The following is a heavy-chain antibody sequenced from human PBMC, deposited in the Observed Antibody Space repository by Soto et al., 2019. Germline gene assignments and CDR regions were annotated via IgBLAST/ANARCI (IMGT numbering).Heavy chain of an antibody. CDR1: GGSISSSSYY. J-gene: IGHJ5*02. CDR2: IYYSGST. CDR3: ARHVEMATLADETRFDP. V-gene: IGHV4-39*01. Sequence: QLQLQESGPGLVKPSETLSLTCTVSGGSISSSSYYWGWIRQPPGKGLEWIGSIYYSGSTYYNPSLKSRVTISVDTSKNQFSLKLSSVTAADTAVYYCARHVEMATLADETRFDPWGQGTLVTVSS. D-gene: IGHD5-12*01.